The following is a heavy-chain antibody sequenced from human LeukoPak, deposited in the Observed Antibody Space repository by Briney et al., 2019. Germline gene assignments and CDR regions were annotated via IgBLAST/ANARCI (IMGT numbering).Heavy chain of an antibody. CDR2: IYYSGST. Sequence: SETLSLTCTVSGGSMSSYYWSWIRQPPGKGLEWIGYIYYSGSTNYNPSLRSRVTISVDTSKNQFTLKLSSVTAADTAVYYCARGRYGWLPFDYWGQGTLVTVSS. J-gene: IGHJ4*02. D-gene: IGHD3-16*01. CDR1: GGSMSSYY. CDR3: ARGRYGWLPFDY. V-gene: IGHV4-59*01.